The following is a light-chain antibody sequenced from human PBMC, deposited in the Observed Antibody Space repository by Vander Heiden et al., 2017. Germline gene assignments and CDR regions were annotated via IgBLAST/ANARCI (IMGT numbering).Light chain of an antibody. J-gene: IGKJ3*01. CDR1: QSVSTY. V-gene: IGKV3-20*01. Sequence: IVLTQSPGTLSLSPGERATLSCRASQSVSTYLAWYQQKPGQAPRLLIYGASRRATGIPDRFSGSGSGTDFTLTISRLEPEDFAVYYCQEFGSSFGPGTKVDIK. CDR2: GAS. CDR3: QEFGSS.